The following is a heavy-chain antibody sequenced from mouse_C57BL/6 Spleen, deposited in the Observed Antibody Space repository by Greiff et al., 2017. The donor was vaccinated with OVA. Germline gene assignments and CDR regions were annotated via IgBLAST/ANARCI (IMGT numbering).Heavy chain of an antibody. V-gene: IGHV1-26*01. Sequence: EVQLQQSGPELVKPGASVKISCKASGYTFTDYYMNWVKQSHGKSLEWIGDINPNNGGTSYNQKFKGKATLTVDKSSSTAYMELRSLTSEDSAVYYCARYYYGSSPVQYYAMDYWGQGTSVTVSS. CDR3: ARYYYGSSPVQYYAMDY. CDR1: GYTFTDYY. CDR2: INPNNGGT. D-gene: IGHD1-1*01. J-gene: IGHJ4*01.